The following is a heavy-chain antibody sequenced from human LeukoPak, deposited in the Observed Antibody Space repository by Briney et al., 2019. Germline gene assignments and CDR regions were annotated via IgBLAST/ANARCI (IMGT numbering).Heavy chain of an antibody. Sequence: PGGSLRLSCAASGFTFSSYAMSWVRQAPGKGLEWVSVIYSGGSTYYADSVKGRFTISRDNSKNTLYLQMNSLRAEDTAVYYCARDEYGSGSFDYWGQGTLVTVSS. V-gene: IGHV3-53*01. CDR1: GFTFSSYA. CDR3: ARDEYGSGSFDY. CDR2: IYSGGST. J-gene: IGHJ4*02. D-gene: IGHD3-10*01.